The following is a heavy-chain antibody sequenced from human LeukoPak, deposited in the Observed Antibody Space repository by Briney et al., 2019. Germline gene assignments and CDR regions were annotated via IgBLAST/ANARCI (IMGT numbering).Heavy chain of an antibody. CDR3: AELGITMIGGV. D-gene: IGHD3-10*02. V-gene: IGHV3-48*03. J-gene: IGHJ6*04. Sequence: GGSLRLSCAASGFTFSSYEMNWVRQAPGKGLDWVSYISSSGSTIYYADSVKGRFTISRDNAKNSLYLQMNSLRADDKAVYYCAELGITMIGGVWGKGTTVTISS. CDR2: ISSSGSTI. CDR1: GFTFSSYE.